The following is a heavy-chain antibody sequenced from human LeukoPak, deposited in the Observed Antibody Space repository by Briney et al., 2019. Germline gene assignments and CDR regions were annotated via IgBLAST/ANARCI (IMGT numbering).Heavy chain of an antibody. D-gene: IGHD3-10*01. CDR2: MNPNSGNT. Sequence: TVKVSCKASGYTFTSYDINWVRQATGQGLEWMGWMNPNSGNTGYAQKFQGRVTITRNTSISTAYMELSSLRSEDTAVYYCARAPRITMVRGVIYWFDPWGQGTLVTVSS. CDR1: GYTFTSYD. V-gene: IGHV1-8*03. CDR3: ARAPRITMVRGVIYWFDP. J-gene: IGHJ5*02.